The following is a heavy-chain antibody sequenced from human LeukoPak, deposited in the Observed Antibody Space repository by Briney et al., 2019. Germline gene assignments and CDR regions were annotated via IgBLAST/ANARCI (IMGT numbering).Heavy chain of an antibody. J-gene: IGHJ4*02. CDR1: GYTFTSYY. CDR3: ARECDYNTACVGDY. V-gene: IGHV1-46*01. CDR2: INSLSGRT. D-gene: IGHD1-14*01. Sequence: ASVKVSCKASGYTFTSYYMHWVRQAPGQGLEWMGIINSLSGRTTYAQKFQGRVTMTRDTSTGTIYMELSSLGSDDTAVYYCARECDYNTACVGDYWGQGTLVTVSS.